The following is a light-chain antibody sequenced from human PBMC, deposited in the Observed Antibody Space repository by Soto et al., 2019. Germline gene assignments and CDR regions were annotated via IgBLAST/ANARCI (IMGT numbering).Light chain of an antibody. Sequence: QSVLTQPRSVSGSPGQSVTISCTGTSSDVGGYNYVSWYQQHPGKAPKLMIYDVSKRPSGVPDRFSGSKSGNTASLNISGLQAEDEADYYCCSYAGSYVVFGGGTKLTVL. CDR2: DVS. CDR1: SSDVGGYNY. J-gene: IGLJ2*01. CDR3: CSYAGSYVV. V-gene: IGLV2-11*01.